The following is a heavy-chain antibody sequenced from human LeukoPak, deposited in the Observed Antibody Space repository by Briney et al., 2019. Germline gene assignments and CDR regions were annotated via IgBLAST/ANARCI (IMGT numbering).Heavy chain of an antibody. CDR3: ASVQDGYYDFWSGYYPLDY. V-gene: IGHV3-30*03. J-gene: IGHJ4*02. D-gene: IGHD3-3*01. Sequence: PGGSLRLSCAASGFTFSSYGMHWVRQAPGKGLEWVAVISYDGSNKYYADSVKGRFTISRDNSKNTLYLQMNSLRAEDTAVYYCASVQDGYYDFWSGYYPLDYWGQGTLVTVSS. CDR1: GFTFSSYG. CDR2: ISYDGSNK.